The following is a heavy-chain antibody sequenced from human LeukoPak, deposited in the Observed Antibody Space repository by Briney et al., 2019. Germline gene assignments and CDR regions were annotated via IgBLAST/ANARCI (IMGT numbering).Heavy chain of an antibody. Sequence: GGSLRLSCAASGFTFSSYMMNWVRQAPGKGLEWVSVIGGSNGITFYVGSVKGRFTISRDNSKDTLYLQMNSLRAEDTAVYYCARNENSGWGYFDYWGQGTLVTVSS. CDR1: GFTFSSYM. J-gene: IGHJ4*02. D-gene: IGHD5-12*01. CDR2: IGGSNGIT. CDR3: ARNENSGWGYFDY. V-gene: IGHV3-23*01.